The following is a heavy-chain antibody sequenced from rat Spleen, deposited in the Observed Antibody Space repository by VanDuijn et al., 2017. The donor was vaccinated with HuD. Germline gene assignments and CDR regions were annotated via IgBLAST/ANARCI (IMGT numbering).Heavy chain of an antibody. J-gene: IGHJ3*01. CDR2: MLTGGNT. D-gene: IGHD5-1*01. CDR3: ARGWERFAY. Sequence: QLKESGPGLVQPSQTLSLTCTVSGFSLTSYTISWVRQPPGKGLEWIAAMLTGGNTYYNPALKSRLSISRDTSKSQVFLKMNILQTEDTAMYFCARGWERFAYWGQGTLVTVSS. CDR1: GFSLTSYT. V-gene: IGHV2-6*01.